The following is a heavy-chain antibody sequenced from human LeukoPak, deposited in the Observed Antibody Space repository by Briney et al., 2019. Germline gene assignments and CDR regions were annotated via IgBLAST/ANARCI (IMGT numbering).Heavy chain of an antibody. V-gene: IGHV3-23*01. CDR2: ISASGGNT. D-gene: IGHD6-13*01. Sequence: GGSLRLSCAASGFTFNTYAMTWVRQAPGKGLEWVPSISASGGNTYYPDSVKGRFTISRDNTKNALYLQMNSLRAEDAAVYYCAKGSPHQYSSSWPSSFDSWGQGTLVTVSS. CDR3: AKGSPHQYSSSWPSSFDS. CDR1: GFTFNTYA. J-gene: IGHJ4*02.